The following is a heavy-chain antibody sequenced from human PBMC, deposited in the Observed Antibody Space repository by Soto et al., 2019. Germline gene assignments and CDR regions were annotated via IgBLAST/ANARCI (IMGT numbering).Heavy chain of an antibody. D-gene: IGHD1-1*01. CDR3: TTHPVNWNDEGGH. V-gene: IGHV3-15*07. CDR1: GFTFSNAW. CDR2: IKNKFDGGTS. Sequence: EVQLMESGGDLVKPGGSLRLSCATSGFTFSNAWMNWVRQAPGKGPEWVGRIKNKFDGGTSDYAAPVKGRFTISRDDSRNMLYLQMNSLETGDTGVYYCTTHPVNWNDEGGHWGPGTLVTVSS. J-gene: IGHJ4*02.